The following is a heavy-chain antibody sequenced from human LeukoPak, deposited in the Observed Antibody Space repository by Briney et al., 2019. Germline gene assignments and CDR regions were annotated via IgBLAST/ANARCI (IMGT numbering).Heavy chain of an antibody. D-gene: IGHD3-22*01. V-gene: IGHV3-30*03. CDR1: GFTFSSYG. CDR2: ISYDGSNK. CDR3: ATMIVAYAFDI. J-gene: IGHJ3*02. Sequence: GRSLRLSCAASGFTFSSYGMHWVRQAPGKGLEWVAVISYDGSNKYYADSVKGRFTISRDNSKNTLYLQMNSLRAEDTAVYYRATMIVAYAFDIWGQGTMVTVSS.